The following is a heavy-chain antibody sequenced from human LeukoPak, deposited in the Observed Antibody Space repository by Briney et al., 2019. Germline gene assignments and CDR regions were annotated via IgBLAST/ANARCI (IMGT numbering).Heavy chain of an antibody. V-gene: IGHV4-59*01. Sequence: SETLSLTCTVSGGSISSYYWSWIRQPPGKGLEWIGYIYYSGSTNYNPSLKSRVTISVDTSKNQFSLKLSSVTAADTAVYYFARAYYYDSSGYPEAFDIWGQGTMVTVSS. CDR2: IYYSGST. J-gene: IGHJ3*02. CDR1: GGSISSYY. D-gene: IGHD3-22*01. CDR3: ARAYYYDSSGYPEAFDI.